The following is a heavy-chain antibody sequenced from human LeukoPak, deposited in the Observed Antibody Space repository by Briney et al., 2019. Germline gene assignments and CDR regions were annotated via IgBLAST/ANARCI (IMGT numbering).Heavy chain of an antibody. J-gene: IGHJ2*01. CDR3: ARASGDYGYWYFDL. CDR1: GGSISSGGYS. CDR2: IYHSGST. Sequence: SQTLSLTCAVSGGSISSGGYSWSWIRQPPGKGLEWIGYIYHSGSTYYNPSLKSRVTISVDRSKNQFSLKLSSVTAADTAVYYCARASGDYGYWYFDLWGRGTLVTVSS. D-gene: IGHD4-17*01. V-gene: IGHV4-30-2*01.